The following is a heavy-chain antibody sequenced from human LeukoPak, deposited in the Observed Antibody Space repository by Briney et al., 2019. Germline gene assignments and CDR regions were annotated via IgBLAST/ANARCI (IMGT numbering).Heavy chain of an antibody. V-gene: IGHV3-48*04. D-gene: IGHD2-2*01. CDR3: ARGRVYCSSTSCPLPLFDY. Sequence: GGSLRLSCTASGFRFGGYSIHWVRQAPGKGLEWLSYISVSGTIHADSVMGRVTVSRDNAKNSLYLQMNSLRAEDTAVYYCARGRVYCSSTSCPLPLFDYWGQGTLVTVSS. J-gene: IGHJ4*02. CDR1: GFRFGGYS. CDR2: ISVSGT.